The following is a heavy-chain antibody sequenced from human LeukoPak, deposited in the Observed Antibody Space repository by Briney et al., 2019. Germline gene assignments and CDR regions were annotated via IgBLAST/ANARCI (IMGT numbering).Heavy chain of an antibody. V-gene: IGHV3-21*01. CDR3: AREDYDSSGYYHWYFDL. Sequence: GGSLRLSCAASGFTFSSYSMNWVRQAPGKGLEWVSSISSSSSYIYYADSVKGRFTISRDNAKNSLYLHMNSLRAEDTAVYYCAREDYDSSGYYHWYFDLWGRGTLVTVSS. CDR2: ISSSSSYI. CDR1: GFTFSSYS. J-gene: IGHJ2*01. D-gene: IGHD3-22*01.